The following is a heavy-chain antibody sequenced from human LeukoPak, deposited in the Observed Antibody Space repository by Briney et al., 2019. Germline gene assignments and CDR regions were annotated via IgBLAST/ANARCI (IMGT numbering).Heavy chain of an antibody. J-gene: IGHJ4*02. Sequence: ASVKVSCKASGYTFTSYYMHWVRQAPGQGLEWMGIINPSGGSTSYAQKFQGRVTMTRDTSMSTVYMELSSLRSEDTAVYYCARGSNPGDYEYYFDYWGQGTLVTVSS. CDR1: GYTFTSYY. CDR3: ARGSNPGDYEYYFDY. V-gene: IGHV1-46*01. D-gene: IGHD4-17*01. CDR2: INPSGGST.